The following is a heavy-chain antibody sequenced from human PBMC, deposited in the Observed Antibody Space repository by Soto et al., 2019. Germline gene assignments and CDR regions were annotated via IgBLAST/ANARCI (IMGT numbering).Heavy chain of an antibody. Sequence: EVQLLESGGGLVQPGGSLRLSCAASGFTFSTFAMNWVRQAPGKGLEWVSTITGGGDSTYYADSVKGRFTISRDNSKNTLYLQMDSLRGEDTAVYYCAKRHTGGHSRGADYWGQGTLVTVSS. J-gene: IGHJ4*02. V-gene: IGHV3-23*01. CDR1: GFTFSTFA. CDR3: AKRHTGGHSRGADY. CDR2: ITGGGDST. D-gene: IGHD7-27*01.